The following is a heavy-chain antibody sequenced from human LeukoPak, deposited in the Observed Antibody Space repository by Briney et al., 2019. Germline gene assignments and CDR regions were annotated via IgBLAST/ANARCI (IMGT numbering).Heavy chain of an antibody. CDR2: INHSGST. D-gene: IGHD2-2*01. CDR3: ARSAHGRRVVPAASRYYYYGMDV. V-gene: IGHV4-34*01. Sequence: SETLSLTCAVYGGSFSGYYWSWIRQPPGKGREWIGEINHSGSTNYNPSLKSRVTISVDTSKNQFSLKLSSVTAADTAVYYCARSAHGRRVVPAASRYYYYGMDVWGKGTTVTVSS. J-gene: IGHJ6*04. CDR1: GGSFSGYY.